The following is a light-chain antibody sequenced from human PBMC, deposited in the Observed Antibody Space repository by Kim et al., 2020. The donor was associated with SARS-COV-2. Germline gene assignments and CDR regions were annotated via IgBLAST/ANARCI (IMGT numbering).Light chain of an antibody. V-gene: IGKV3-20*01. CDR2: ATS. CDR3: QQYDNSLYT. Sequence: LSPGESVTLSCRATQSVSSTNLAWYHQRPGQAPRLLIYATSTRAKGIPDRFSGSGSGTDFTLTISRLEPKDFAVYYCQQYDNSLYTFGQGTKLEI. CDR1: QSVSSTN. J-gene: IGKJ2*01.